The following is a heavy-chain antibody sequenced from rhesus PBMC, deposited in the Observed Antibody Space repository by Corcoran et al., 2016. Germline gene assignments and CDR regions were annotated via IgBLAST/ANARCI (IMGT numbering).Heavy chain of an antibody. Sequence: QVQLQESGPGLVKPSETLSRTCAVSGGSSSSGYYNWSWIRQPPGKGLEWFGFITYSGSPRYHPSLADLVAISSDASKNPYSLTLRAVTAAATAVYYCAGARSRGQLVFDYWGQGVLVTVSS. J-gene: IGHJ4*01. D-gene: IGHD6-13*01. CDR1: GGSSSSGYYN. CDR2: ITYSGSP. V-gene: IGHV4-122*02. CDR3: AGARSRGQLVFDY.